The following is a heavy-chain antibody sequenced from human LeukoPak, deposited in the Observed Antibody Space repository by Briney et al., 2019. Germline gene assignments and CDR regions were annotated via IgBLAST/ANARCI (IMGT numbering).Heavy chain of an antibody. CDR3: ASYPRYMSSPPFDY. Sequence: GASVKVSCKASGYTFTSYDINWVRQATGQGLEWMGWINPNTGGTNYAQKFQGRVTMTRDTTISTAYMELNWLTSDDTAVYYCASYPRYMSSPPFDYWGQGTLVTVSS. D-gene: IGHD5-12*01. J-gene: IGHJ4*02. V-gene: IGHV1-2*02. CDR2: INPNTGGT. CDR1: GYTFTSYD.